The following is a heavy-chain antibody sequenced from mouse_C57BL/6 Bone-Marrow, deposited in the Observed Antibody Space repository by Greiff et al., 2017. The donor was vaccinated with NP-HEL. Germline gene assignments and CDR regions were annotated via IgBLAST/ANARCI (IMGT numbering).Heavy chain of an antibody. CDR3: ARGGYAWFAY. V-gene: IGHV2-2*01. Sequence: QVQLKESGPGLVQPSQSLSITCTVSGFSLTSYGVHWVRQSPGKGLEWLGVIWSGGSTAYYAAFISRLGISKDNSTCQAAFIMNSLQADDTAIYFCARGGYAWFAYWGQGTLVTVTA. CDR1: GFSLTSYG. CDR2: IWSGGST. D-gene: IGHD3-1*01. J-gene: IGHJ3*01.